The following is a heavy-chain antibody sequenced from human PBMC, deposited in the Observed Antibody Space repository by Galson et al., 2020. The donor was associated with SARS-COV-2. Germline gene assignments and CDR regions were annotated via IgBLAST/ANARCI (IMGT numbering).Heavy chain of an antibody. V-gene: IGHV1-2*02. D-gene: IGHD2-15*01. CDR1: GYTFPGYY. J-gene: IGHJ5*02. CDR3: ARGRVVVAATPNLVDP. CDR2: INPNSGGT. Sequence: VSVTVSCKASGYTFPGYYLHWVRPPPGQGLEWMGWINPNSGGTKHAQKFQGRVTMTRDTSISTAYMELSRRRSVDTAGYYRARGRVVVAATPNLVDPWGQGTLVTVSS.